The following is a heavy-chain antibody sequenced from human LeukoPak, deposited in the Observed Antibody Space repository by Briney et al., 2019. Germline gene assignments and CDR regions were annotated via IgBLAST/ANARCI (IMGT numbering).Heavy chain of an antibody. CDR2: ITSTHRTT. V-gene: IGHV3-48*04. Sequence: GGSLRLSCAASGLSFSTFGMTWVRQAPGKGLEWVSYITSTHRTTYYADSVKGRFTISRDNAKNSLFLQMNSLRADDTAVYYCARWGDAPDDYWGQGTLVTVSS. J-gene: IGHJ4*02. CDR3: ARWGDAPDDY. D-gene: IGHD1-26*01. CDR1: GLSFSTFG.